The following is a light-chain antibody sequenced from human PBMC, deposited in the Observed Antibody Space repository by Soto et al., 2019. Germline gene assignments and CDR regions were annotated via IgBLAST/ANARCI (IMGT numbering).Light chain of an antibody. V-gene: IGLV2-8*01. CDR2: EVT. CDR3: SSYAGSSNV. Sequence: QSALTQPPSASGSPGQSVAISCTGTSSDVAGYNYVSWYQQHPGKAPKLMIYEVTKRPSGVPDRFSGSKSGNTASLTVSGLQADDEDDYYCSSYAGSSNVFGTGTKLTVL. CDR1: SSDVAGYNY. J-gene: IGLJ1*01.